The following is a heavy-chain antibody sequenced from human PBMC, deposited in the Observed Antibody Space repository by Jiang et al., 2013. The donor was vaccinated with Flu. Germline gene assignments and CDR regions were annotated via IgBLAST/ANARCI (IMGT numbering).Heavy chain of an antibody. CDR3: ARIIASQGWFDP. CDR2: IYYSGST. V-gene: IGHV4-59*01. D-gene: IGHD2/OR15-2a*01. Sequence: GPGLVKPSETLSLTCTVSGGSISSYYWSWIRQPPGKGLEWIGYIYYSGSTNYNPSLKSRVTISVDTSKNQFSLKLSSVTAADTAVYYCARIIASQGWFDPWGQGTLVTVSS. J-gene: IGHJ5*02. CDR1: GGSISSYY.